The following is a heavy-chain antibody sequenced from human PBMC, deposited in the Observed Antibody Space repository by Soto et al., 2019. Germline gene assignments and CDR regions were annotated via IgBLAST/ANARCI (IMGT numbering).Heavy chain of an antibody. V-gene: IGHV3-30*18. Sequence: QVQLVESGGSVVQPGGSRRLSCAASGFSFSYYGLHWVRQAPGKGLEWLALITHDGYNRYYADSVKGRFTISSDNSKNTIFLQMNSLKSEDTAVYYCAKGGSFDIWGQGTPVTVSS. CDR3: AKGGSFDI. J-gene: IGHJ4*02. D-gene: IGHD6-6*01. CDR2: ITHDGYNR. CDR1: GFSFSYYG.